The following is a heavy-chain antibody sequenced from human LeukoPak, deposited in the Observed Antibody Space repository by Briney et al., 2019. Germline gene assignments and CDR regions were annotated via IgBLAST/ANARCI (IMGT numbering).Heavy chain of an antibody. V-gene: IGHV1-69*01. CDR1: GSTFSSYA. CDR2: IIPIFGTA. D-gene: IGHD5-18*01. Sequence: GSSVKVSCKASGSTFSSYAISWVRQAPGQGLEWMGGIIPIFGTANYAQKFQGRVTITADESTSTAYMELSSLRSEDTAVYYCARTGTVDTDMHYMDVWGKGTTVTVSS. CDR3: ARTGTVDTDMHYMDV. J-gene: IGHJ6*03.